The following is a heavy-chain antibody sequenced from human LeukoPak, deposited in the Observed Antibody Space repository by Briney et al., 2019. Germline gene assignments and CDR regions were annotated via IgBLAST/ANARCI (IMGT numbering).Heavy chain of an antibody. D-gene: IGHD3-9*01. Sequence: GGSLRLSCTASGFTFSSFGMHWVRQAPGKELEWVAFMRFDGSNEHHADSVKGRFTISRDNSKNTLYLQMNSLRAEDTAVYYCAKSPQGGAYDFLTGYRPSHFDYWGQGSLVTVSS. CDR1: GFTFSSFG. V-gene: IGHV3-30*02. CDR3: AKSPQGGAYDFLTGYRPSHFDY. J-gene: IGHJ4*02. CDR2: MRFDGSNE.